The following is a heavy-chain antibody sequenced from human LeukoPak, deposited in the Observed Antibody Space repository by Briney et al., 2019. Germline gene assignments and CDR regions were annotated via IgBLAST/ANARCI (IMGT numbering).Heavy chain of an antibody. Sequence: GGSLRLSCVVSGFSVSNNYIIWVRQAPGNGLERVSVIYGDGRTSHSASVRGRFTISRDNAKNSLYLQMYSLRAEDTAVYYCARLGYCSSTSCYPDYWGQGTLVTVSS. CDR1: GFSVSNNY. J-gene: IGHJ4*02. V-gene: IGHV3-66*04. D-gene: IGHD2-2*01. CDR3: ARLGYCSSTSCYPDY. CDR2: IYGDGRT.